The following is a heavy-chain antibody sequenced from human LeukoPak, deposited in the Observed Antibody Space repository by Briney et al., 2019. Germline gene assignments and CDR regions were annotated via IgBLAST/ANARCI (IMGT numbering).Heavy chain of an antibody. CDR2: INTNTGNP. D-gene: IGHD6-13*01. CDR3: ASRLVSSWYIYGMDV. Sequence: ASVKVSCKASGYTFTSYAMNWVRQAPGQGLEWMGWINTNTGNPTYAQGFTGRFVFSLDTSVSTAYLQISGLKAEDTAVYYCASRLVSSWYIYGMDVWGQGTTVTVSS. J-gene: IGHJ6*02. CDR1: GYTFTSYA. V-gene: IGHV7-4-1*02.